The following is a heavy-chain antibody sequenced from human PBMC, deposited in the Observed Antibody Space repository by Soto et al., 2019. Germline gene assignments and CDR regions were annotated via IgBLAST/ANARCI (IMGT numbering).Heavy chain of an antibody. J-gene: IGHJ4*02. D-gene: IGHD3-22*01. V-gene: IGHV5-10-1*01. CDR1: GYSFAGYW. CDR3: ARQIYDSDTGPNFQYYFDS. CDR2: IDPSDSQT. Sequence: GESLKISCKGSGYSFAGYWITWVRQRPGKGLEWMGRIDPSDSQTYYSPSFRGHVTISVTKSITTAFLQWSSLRASDTAMYYCARQIYDSDTGPNFQYYFDSWGQGTPVTVSS.